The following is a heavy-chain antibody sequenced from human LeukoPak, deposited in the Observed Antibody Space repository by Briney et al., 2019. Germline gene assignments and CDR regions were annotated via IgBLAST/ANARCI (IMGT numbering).Heavy chain of an antibody. CDR2: IWYDGSNK. D-gene: IGHD4-11*01. CDR3: ARDSSYPLHYFDY. CDR1: GFTFSSYG. Sequence: GGSLRLSCAASGFTFSSYGMHWVRQAPGKGLEWVAVIWYDGSNKYYADSVKGRFTISRDNSKNTLYLQMNSLRAEDTAVYYCARDSSYPLHYFDYWGQGTLVTVSS. V-gene: IGHV3-33*01. J-gene: IGHJ4*02.